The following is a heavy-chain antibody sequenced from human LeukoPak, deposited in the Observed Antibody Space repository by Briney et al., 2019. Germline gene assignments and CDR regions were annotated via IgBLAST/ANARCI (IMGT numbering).Heavy chain of an antibody. Sequence: PGGALTLSRAASVFIYRWYIMNWVRPAPGKGLEWVSSISSSSSYIYYADSVKGRFTISRDNAKNSLYLQMNSLRAEDTAVYYCASLGYCSSTSCYESPWGQGTMVTVSS. D-gene: IGHD2-2*01. CDR1: VFIYRWYI. CDR3: ASLGYCSSTSCYESP. J-gene: IGHJ5*02. V-gene: IGHV3-21*01. CDR2: ISSSSSYI.